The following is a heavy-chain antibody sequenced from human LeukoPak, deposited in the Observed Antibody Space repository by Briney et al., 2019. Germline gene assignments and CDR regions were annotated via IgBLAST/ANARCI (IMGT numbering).Heavy chain of an antibody. V-gene: IGHV4-4*07. J-gene: IGHJ4*02. CDR3: ARDRNPAETYYDFWSGYYAYFDY. CDR2: IYTSGST. Sequence: SETLSLTCTVSGGSISSYYWSWIRQPAGKGLEWIGRIYTSGSTNYNPSLKSRVTMSVDTSQNQFSLKLSSVTAADTAVYYCARDRNPAETYYDFWSGYYAYFDYWGQGTLVTVSS. D-gene: IGHD3-3*01. CDR1: GGSISSYY.